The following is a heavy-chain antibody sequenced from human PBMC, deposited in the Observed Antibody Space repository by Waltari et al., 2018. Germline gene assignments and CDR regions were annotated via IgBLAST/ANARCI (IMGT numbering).Heavy chain of an antibody. CDR2: IYDSGST. CDR3: ARDRGLRVGYDS. CDR1: GGSISSGNW. V-gene: IGHV4-4*02. J-gene: IGHJ5*02. D-gene: IGHD5-12*01. Sequence: QVQLQESGPGLVKPSGPLSLTCVVYGGSISSGNWWSWVRPPPGKGLEWIGEIYDSGSTNYNPALKSRLSISQEKSKNQLSLNLSSVTAAETAVYYGARDRGLRVGYDSWGQGTLVTVSS.